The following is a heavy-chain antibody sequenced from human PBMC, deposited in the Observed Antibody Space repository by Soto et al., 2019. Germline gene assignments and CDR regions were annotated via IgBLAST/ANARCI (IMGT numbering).Heavy chain of an antibody. J-gene: IGHJ4*02. CDR1: SDYISSYY. D-gene: IGHD6-13*01. CDR3: ARGTSWQLPFDY. CDR2: ISYSGST. V-gene: IGHV4-59*01. Sequence: LSLTCSVASDYISSYYGSWIRQPPGKRLEWIGYISYSGSTDYNPSLKSRVTISGDTSKNQFSLKVSSVTAADTAVYYCARGTSWQLPFDYWGQGTLVTVSS.